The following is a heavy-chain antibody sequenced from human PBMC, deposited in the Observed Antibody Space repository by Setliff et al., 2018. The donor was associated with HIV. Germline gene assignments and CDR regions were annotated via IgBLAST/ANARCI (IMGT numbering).Heavy chain of an antibody. CDR1: GGSISSSSYY. J-gene: IGHJ4*02. CDR3: ATSEWELIDFDY. Sequence: SETLSLTCTVFGGSISSSSYYWGWIRQPPGKGLEWIGSIYFSGRTYYNPSLKSRVTMSVDTSKHQFSLNLNSVTAADTAVYFCATSEWELIDFDYWGQGTQVTVSS. D-gene: IGHD1-26*01. CDR2: IYFSGRT. V-gene: IGHV4-39*01.